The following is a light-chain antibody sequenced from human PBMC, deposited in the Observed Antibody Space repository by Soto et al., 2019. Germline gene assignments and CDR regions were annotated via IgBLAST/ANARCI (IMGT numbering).Light chain of an antibody. CDR2: GAS. CDR1: QSVSSY. Sequence: EMVLTQSPGTLSLSPGERATLSCRASQSVSSYIAWYQQKPGQAPRLLIYGASNRATGIPDRCSSSGSGTDFTLTISRLEQDVSAVYYCQQYGGLPTFGQGTKVDIK. J-gene: IGKJ1*01. V-gene: IGKV3-20*01. CDR3: QQYGGLPT.